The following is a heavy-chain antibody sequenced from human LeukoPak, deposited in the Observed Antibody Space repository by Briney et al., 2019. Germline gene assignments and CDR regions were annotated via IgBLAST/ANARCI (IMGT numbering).Heavy chain of an antibody. CDR1: GYTFTSYD. D-gene: IGHD3-9*01. J-gene: IGHJ4*02. Sequence: ASVKVSCKASGYTFTSYDINWVRQAPGQGLEWVGWMNPNSGNTGYAQKFQGRVTMTRNTSISTAYMELSSLRSEDTAVYYCARGKAYYDILTGYSAYYFDYWGQGTLVTVSS. V-gene: IGHV1-8*01. CDR3: ARGKAYYDILTGYSAYYFDY. CDR2: MNPNSGNT.